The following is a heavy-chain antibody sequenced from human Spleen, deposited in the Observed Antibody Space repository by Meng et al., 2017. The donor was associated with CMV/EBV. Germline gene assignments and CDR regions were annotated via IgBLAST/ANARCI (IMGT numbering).Heavy chain of an antibody. D-gene: IGHD5-12*01. V-gene: IGHV1-18*01. J-gene: IGHJ4*02. Sequence: DRFISYGITWVRQAPGQGLEWMGWISAYNGNTNYAQKLQGRVTMTTDTSTSTAYMELRSLRSDDTAVYYCARIKGYSGYDWYYFDCWGQGTLVTVSS. CDR1: DRFISYG. CDR2: ISAYNGNT. CDR3: ARIKGYSGYDWYYFDC.